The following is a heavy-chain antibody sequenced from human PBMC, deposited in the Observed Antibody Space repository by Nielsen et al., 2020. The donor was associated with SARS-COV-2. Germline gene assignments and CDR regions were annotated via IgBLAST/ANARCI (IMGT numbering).Heavy chain of an antibody. CDR1: GFTFSSYG. Sequence: GESLKISCAASGFTFSSYGMHWVRQAPGKGLEWVAVIWYDGSNKYYADSVKGRFTISRDNSKNTLYLQMNSLRAEDTAVYYCARVAQLLSRDDAFDIWGQGTMVTVSS. D-gene: IGHD2-2*01. J-gene: IGHJ3*02. V-gene: IGHV3-33*01. CDR3: ARVAQLLSRDDAFDI. CDR2: IWYDGSNK.